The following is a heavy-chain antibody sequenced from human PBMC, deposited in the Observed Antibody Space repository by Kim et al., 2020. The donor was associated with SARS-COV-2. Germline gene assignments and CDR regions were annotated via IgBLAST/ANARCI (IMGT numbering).Heavy chain of an antibody. CDR2: INAGNGNT. D-gene: IGHD3-9*01. Sequence: ASVKVSCKASGYTFTSYAMHWVRQAPGQRLEWMGWINAGNGNTKYSQKFQGRVTITRDTSASTAYMELSSLRSEDTAVYYCARDGYDILTGYRPFDYWGQGTLDTVSS. V-gene: IGHV1-3*01. CDR3: ARDGYDILTGYRPFDY. CDR1: GYTFTSYA. J-gene: IGHJ4*02.